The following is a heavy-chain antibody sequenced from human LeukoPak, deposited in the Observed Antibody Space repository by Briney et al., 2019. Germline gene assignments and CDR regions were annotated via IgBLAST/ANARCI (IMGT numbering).Heavy chain of an antibody. J-gene: IGHJ4*02. D-gene: IGHD3-10*01. CDR2: ITGSGPYM. CDR1: GFTFSTFA. Sequence: PGGSLRLSCAASGFTFSTFAMHWVRLSPGKGLEWVSSITGSGPYMLYADSVKHRFTISRDNTTKLHYLEMNSMRAEDTAMYFCVRDVGAVRGEVYFDYWGQGTLVTVSS. V-gene: IGHV3-21*01. CDR3: VRDVGAVRGEVYFDY.